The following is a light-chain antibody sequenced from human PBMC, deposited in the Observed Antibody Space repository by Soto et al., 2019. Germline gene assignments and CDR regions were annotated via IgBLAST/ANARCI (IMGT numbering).Light chain of an antibody. CDR2: EAS. CDR1: QGISHF. V-gene: IGKV1-27*01. J-gene: IGKJ3*01. CDR3: QKYDSAPCT. Sequence: DIQMTQSPSSLSASLGDRVTFTCRASQGISHFLAWYQQKPGKVPQLLIYEASTLQSGVPSRFSGSGPGTEFTLTISSLQPEDVATYYCQKYDSAPCTFGPGTKVAIK.